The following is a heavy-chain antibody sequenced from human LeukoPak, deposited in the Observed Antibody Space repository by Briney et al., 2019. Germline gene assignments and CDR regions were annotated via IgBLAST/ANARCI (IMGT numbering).Heavy chain of an antibody. V-gene: IGHV4-61*02. Sequence: SQTLSLTCTVSGDSISSGDYYWSWIRQPAGKGLEWIGRISSSGSTNYNPSLKSRVTISVDTSKNQFSLKLSSVTAADTAVYYCARVSGLLRNRSAFDIWGQGTMVTVSS. CDR1: GDSISSGDYY. CDR3: ARVSGLLRNRSAFDI. D-gene: IGHD2-15*01. J-gene: IGHJ3*02. CDR2: ISSSGST.